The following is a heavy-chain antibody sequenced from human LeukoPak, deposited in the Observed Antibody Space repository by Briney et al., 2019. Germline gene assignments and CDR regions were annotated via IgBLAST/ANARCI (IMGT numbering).Heavy chain of an antibody. D-gene: IGHD2-2*01. Sequence: SGGSLRLSCAASGFTFNNYSMNWVRQAPGKGLEWVSYISSSSRTIYNADSVKGRFTISRDNAKNSLYLQMNSLRAEDTAVYYCARDVGVVVPAALDYWGQGTLVTVSS. J-gene: IGHJ4*02. CDR1: GFTFNNYS. CDR3: ARDVGVVVPAALDY. V-gene: IGHV3-48*01. CDR2: ISSSSRTI.